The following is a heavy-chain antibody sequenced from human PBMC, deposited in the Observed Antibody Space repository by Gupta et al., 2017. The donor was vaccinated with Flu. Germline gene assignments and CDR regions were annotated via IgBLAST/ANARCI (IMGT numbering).Heavy chain of an antibody. V-gene: IGHV4-39*01. CDR3: VRETSGTSWVDP. Sequence: AWIRQPPGKGLEWIGSVYYNGNTYYRPSLRSQFTISIDTSKNQFSLKSTSGTAADTAVYYCVRETSGTSWVDPWGQGIVVTVSS. J-gene: IGHJ5*02. CDR2: VYYNGNT. D-gene: IGHD6-13*01.